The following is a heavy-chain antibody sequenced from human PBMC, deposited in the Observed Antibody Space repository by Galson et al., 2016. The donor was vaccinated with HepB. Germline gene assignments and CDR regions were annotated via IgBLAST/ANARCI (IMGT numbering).Heavy chain of an antibody. CDR3: AALGRRFGELLGSWFDP. J-gene: IGHJ5*02. D-gene: IGHD3-10*01. CDR1: GFTFSNYW. CDR2: INNDGSDT. V-gene: IGHV3-74*01. Sequence: SLRLSCAVSGFTFSNYWFHWVRQAPGKGLVWVSYINNDGSDTSYAASVKGRFTISRDNAKNMVYLQMNSLRAEDTAVYYCAALGRRFGELLGSWFDPWGQGALVTVSS.